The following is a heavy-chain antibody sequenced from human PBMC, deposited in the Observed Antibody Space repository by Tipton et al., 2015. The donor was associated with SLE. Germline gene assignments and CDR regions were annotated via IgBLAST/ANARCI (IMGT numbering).Heavy chain of an antibody. J-gene: IGHJ6*03. CDR1: GGSISSSSYY. CDR2: IYYSGST. Sequence: TLSLTCTVSGGSISSSSYYWGWIRRPPGKGLEWIGSIYYSGSTYYNPSLKSRVTISVDTSKNQFSLKLSSVTAADTAVYYCARHWDYKSPPYYYYMDVWGKGTTVTVSS. D-gene: IGHD4-11*01. V-gene: IGHV4-39*01. CDR3: ARHWDYKSPPYYYYMDV.